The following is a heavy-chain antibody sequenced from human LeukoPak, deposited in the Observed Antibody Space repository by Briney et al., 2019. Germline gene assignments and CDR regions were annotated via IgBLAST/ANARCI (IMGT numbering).Heavy chain of an antibody. CDR2: ISGSGGNT. J-gene: IGHJ4*02. V-gene: IGHV3-23*01. Sequence: GGSLRLSCAASGFTFSSYAMSWVRQAPGKGLEWVSAISGSGGNTYYADSVKGRFTISRNNSKNTLYLQMNSLRAEDTAIYFCARARYSSTWQRYPPFDHWGQGTLGTVSS. D-gene: IGHD6-13*01. CDR3: ARARYSSTWQRYPPFDH. CDR1: GFTFSSYA.